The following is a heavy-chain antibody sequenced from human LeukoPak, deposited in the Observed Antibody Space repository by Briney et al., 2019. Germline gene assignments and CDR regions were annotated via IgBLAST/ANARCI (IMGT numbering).Heavy chain of an antibody. CDR1: GFTFSSYE. CDR3: ARVRVRGVISPSRHMDV. CDR2: ISSSGSTI. Sequence: HAGGSLRPSCAASGFTFSSYEMNWVRQAPGKGLEWVSYISSSGSTIYYADSVKGRFTISRDNAKNSLYLQMNSLRAEDTAVYYCARVRVRGVISPSRHMDVWGKGTTVTVSS. D-gene: IGHD3-10*01. V-gene: IGHV3-48*03. J-gene: IGHJ6*03.